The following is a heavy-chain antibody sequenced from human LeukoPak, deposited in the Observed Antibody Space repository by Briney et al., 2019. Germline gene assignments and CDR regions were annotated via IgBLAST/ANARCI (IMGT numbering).Heavy chain of an antibody. J-gene: IGHJ6*02. CDR2: IYSGGST. CDR3: ARAILDV. CDR1: GFIVSSNY. V-gene: IGHV3-53*04. Sequence: PGGSLRLFCAASGFIVSSNYMSWVRQAPGKGLEWVSVIYSGGSTYYADSVKGRFTISRHNSNNPLYLQMNSRRAEDKAVYYCARAILDVWAQGTTVTVSS.